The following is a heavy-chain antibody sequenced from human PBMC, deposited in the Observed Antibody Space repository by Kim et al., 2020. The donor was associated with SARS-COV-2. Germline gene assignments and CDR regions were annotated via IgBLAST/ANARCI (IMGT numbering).Heavy chain of an antibody. Sequence: ASVKVSCKASGYTFTGYYMHWVRQAPGQGLEWMGRINPNSGGTNYAQKFQGRVTMTRDTSISTAYMELSRLRSDDTAVYYCARDVFGGSYRFDYWGQGTLVTVSS. V-gene: IGHV1-2*06. CDR2: INPNSGGT. J-gene: IGHJ4*02. CDR1: GYTFTGYY. D-gene: IGHD1-26*01. CDR3: ARDVFGGSYRFDY.